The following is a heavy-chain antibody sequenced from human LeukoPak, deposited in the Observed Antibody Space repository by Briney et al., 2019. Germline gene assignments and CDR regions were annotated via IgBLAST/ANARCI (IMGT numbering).Heavy chain of an antibody. CDR1: GFTFGSYG. CDR3: AREFAMVRGFDY. D-gene: IGHD3-10*01. Sequence: GGSLRLSCAASGFTFGSYGMHWVRQAPGKGLEWVAVIWYDGSNKYYADSVKGRFTISRDNSKNTLYLQMNSLRAEDTAVYYCAREFAMVRGFDYWGQGTLVTVSS. V-gene: IGHV3-33*01. J-gene: IGHJ4*02. CDR2: IWYDGSNK.